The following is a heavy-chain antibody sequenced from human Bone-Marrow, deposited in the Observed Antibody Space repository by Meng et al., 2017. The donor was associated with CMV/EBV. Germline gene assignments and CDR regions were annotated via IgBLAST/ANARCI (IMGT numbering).Heavy chain of an antibody. V-gene: IGHV1-2*02. D-gene: IGHD6-19*01. Sequence: QVQLVPVGGRVKKPGASVKVSCKASGYTVTDYYIHWVRQAPGQWLEWMGWINPNDDTNYAQNFQGRVTMTRDMSINTVYMELSRLTSDDTAVYYCARSSGWSRFDYWGLGTLVTVSS. CDR1: GYTVTDYY. CDR2: INPNDDT. J-gene: IGHJ4*02. CDR3: ARSSGWSRFDY.